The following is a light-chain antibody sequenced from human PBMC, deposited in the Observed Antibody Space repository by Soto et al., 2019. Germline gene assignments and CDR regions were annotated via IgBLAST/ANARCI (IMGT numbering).Light chain of an antibody. J-gene: IGKJ1*01. CDR1: QSVSSSY. CDR2: GAS. Sequence: EIVLTQSPAALSLSPGERATVSCGASQSVSSSYLAWYQQKPGQAPRLLIYGASTRATGIPDRFSGSGSGTDFTLPISRLEPEDFAVYYCQQYGSSPRTFGQGTKVEIK. V-gene: IGKV3-20*01. CDR3: QQYGSSPRT.